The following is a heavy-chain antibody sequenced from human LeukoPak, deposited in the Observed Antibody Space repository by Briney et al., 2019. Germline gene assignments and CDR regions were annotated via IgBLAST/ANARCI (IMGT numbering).Heavy chain of an antibody. CDR3: ANNWNLDY. Sequence: GGSLRLSCAASGFTYSIYAMSWVRQAPGKGPECVSAISASGDSTYYADSVKGRFSISRDNSKNTLYLQMNSLRAEDTAVYYCANNWNLDYWGQGTLVTVSS. D-gene: IGHD1-20*01. CDR1: GFTYSIYA. J-gene: IGHJ4*02. V-gene: IGHV3-23*01. CDR2: ISASGDST.